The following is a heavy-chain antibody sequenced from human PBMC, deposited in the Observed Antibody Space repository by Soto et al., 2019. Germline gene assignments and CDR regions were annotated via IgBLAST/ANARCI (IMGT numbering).Heavy chain of an antibody. CDR2: VHNSGYT. J-gene: IGHJ6*02. V-gene: IGHV4-61*01. D-gene: IGHD3-16*02. CDR1: GGSVSSGSFH. CDR3: ARGGGGIPYYGMDV. Sequence: QVQLQESGPGLVKPSETLSLTCTVSGGSVSSGSFHWSCIRLPPGKGLEWIGYVHNSGYTVYNPSLKSLVPISGDKANNQFSLKLSSVTAADTVVYYCARGGGGIPYYGMDVSGRGTTVNVSS.